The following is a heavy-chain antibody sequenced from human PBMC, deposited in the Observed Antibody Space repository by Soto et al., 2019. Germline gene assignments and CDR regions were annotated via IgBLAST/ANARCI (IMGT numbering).Heavy chain of an antibody. D-gene: IGHD1-26*01. Sequence: QLQLLESGPGLVRPSETLSLTCTVSGDSISSSHYYWDWIRQPPGKGLEWIGGLYYSGNTYFNPSLKSRVTISVDTSKNQFSLNLSSVTAADTAVYYCAVRPGGRDDPFYFRGQGTMATVSS. CDR3: AVRPGGRDDPFYF. CDR2: LYYSGNT. V-gene: IGHV4-39*01. CDR1: GDSISSSHYY. J-gene: IGHJ3*01.